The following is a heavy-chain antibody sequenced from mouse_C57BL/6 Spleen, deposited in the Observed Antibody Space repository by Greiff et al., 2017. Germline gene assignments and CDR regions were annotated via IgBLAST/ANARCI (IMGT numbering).Heavy chain of an antibody. Sequence: QVQLQQPGAELVKPGASVKMSCKASGYTFTSYWITWVKQRPGQGLEWIGDIYPGSGCTNYNEKFKSKATLTADTSSSTAYLQLSRLTSEDSAIYYCARGDDQASCYYAMDYWGQGTSVTVSS. D-gene: IGHD3-2*02. CDR1: GYTFTSYW. CDR2: IYPGSGCT. J-gene: IGHJ4*01. V-gene: IGHV1-55*01. CDR3: ARGDDQASCYYAMDY.